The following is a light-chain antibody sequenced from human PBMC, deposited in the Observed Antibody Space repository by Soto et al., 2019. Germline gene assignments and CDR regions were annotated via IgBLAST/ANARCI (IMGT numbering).Light chain of an antibody. Sequence: DIQMTQSPSTLSASVGDRVTITCRASQSISSWLAWYQQKPGKAPKLLIYDATSLESGVPSRFSGSGSGTEFTLTISSIQPDDFATYYCQQYETFGQGTKVEIK. CDR1: QSISSW. CDR3: QQYET. V-gene: IGKV1-5*01. CDR2: DAT. J-gene: IGKJ1*01.